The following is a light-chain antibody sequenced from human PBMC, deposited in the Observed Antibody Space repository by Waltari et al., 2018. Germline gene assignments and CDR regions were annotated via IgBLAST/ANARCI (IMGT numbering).Light chain of an antibody. CDR3: QQYNNWPGS. V-gene: IGKV3-15*01. J-gene: IGKJ1*01. CDR1: ATVRDN. CDR2: GAS. Sequence: EVAMTQSPATLSVSPGERATLSCRASATVRDNLAWYRQKPGQAPRLLIHGASTRATGIPARFSGSGSGTEFTLTISSLQSGDIAIYYCQQYNNWPGSFGQGTKVQIK.